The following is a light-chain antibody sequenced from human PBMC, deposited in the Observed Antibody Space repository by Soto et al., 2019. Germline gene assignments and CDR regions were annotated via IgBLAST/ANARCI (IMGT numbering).Light chain of an antibody. CDR1: NIGAGHA. V-gene: IGLV1-40*01. Sequence: QSVLTQPPSVSGAPGQRVTISCTNIGAGHAVHWYQQLPGTAPKLLIHSNNNRPSGVPDRFSGSKSGTSASLAIAGLQADDEADYYCQSYDPTLRTSLFGGGTKLTVL. CDR3: QSYDPTLRTSL. CDR2: SNN. J-gene: IGLJ2*01.